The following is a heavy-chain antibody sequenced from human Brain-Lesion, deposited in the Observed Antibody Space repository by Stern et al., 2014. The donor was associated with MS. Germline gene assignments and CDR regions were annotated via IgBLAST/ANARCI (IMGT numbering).Heavy chain of an antibody. J-gene: IGHJ4*02. V-gene: IGHV5-51*01. CDR3: ARRGDSSSSGFDY. D-gene: IGHD6-6*01. CDR1: GYRFTSNW. Sequence: EVHLVESGAEVKKPGESLKISCKGSGYRFTSNWIGWVRQMPGKGLEWMGIIWHVDADTKYSPSFKGQVTISADKSISTAYLQWSSLQASDTAMYYCARRGDSSSSGFDYWGQGTLVIVSS. CDR2: IWHVDADT.